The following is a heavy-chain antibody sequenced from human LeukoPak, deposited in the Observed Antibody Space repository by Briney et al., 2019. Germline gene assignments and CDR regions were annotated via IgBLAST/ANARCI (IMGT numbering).Heavy chain of an antibody. Sequence: PGGSLRLSCAASGFTFSSYAMSWVRQAPGKGLEWVSAISGSGDNTYYADSVRGRFTISRGNSKNTLCLQMNSLRAEDTAFYYCAKGNRDSSGFYYYYGMDVWGQGTTVTVSS. CDR2: ISGSGDNT. D-gene: IGHD3-22*01. V-gene: IGHV3-23*01. CDR3: AKGNRDSSGFYYYYGMDV. CDR1: GFTFSSYA. J-gene: IGHJ6*01.